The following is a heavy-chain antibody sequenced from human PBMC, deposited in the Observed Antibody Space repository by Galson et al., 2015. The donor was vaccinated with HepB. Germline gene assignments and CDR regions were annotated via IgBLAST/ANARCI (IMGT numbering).Heavy chain of an antibody. CDR3: ARGWDSSGWSAGDAFDI. CDR2: IKQDGSEK. D-gene: IGHD6-19*01. Sequence: SLRLSCAASGFTFSSYWMSWVRQAPGKGLEWVANIKQDGSEKYYVDSVKGRFTISRDNAKNSLYLQMNSLRAEDTAVYYCARGWDSSGWSAGDAFDIWGQGTMVTVSS. CDR1: GFTFSSYW. V-gene: IGHV3-7*01. J-gene: IGHJ3*02.